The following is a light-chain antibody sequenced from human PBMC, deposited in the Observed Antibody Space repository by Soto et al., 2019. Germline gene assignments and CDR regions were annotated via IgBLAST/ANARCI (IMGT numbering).Light chain of an antibody. J-gene: IGKJ4*01. CDR3: QQSYSTPPL. V-gene: IGKV1-39*01. CDR1: QSISSY. Sequence: DIHMTQSPSSLSASVGDRVTITCRASQSISSYLNWYQQKPGKAPKLLIYAASSLQSGVPSRFSGSGSGTDFTLTISSLQPEDFATYYCQQSYSTPPLFGGGTKVDIK. CDR2: AAS.